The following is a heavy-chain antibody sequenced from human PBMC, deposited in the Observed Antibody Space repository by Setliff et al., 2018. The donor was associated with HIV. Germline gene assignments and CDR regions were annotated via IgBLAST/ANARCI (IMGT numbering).Heavy chain of an antibody. V-gene: IGHV3-23*01. J-gene: IGHJ4*02. CDR3: AKELAASGLGYFDS. CDR1: GFTFSTFW. D-gene: IGHD3-22*01. CDR2: ILSTGERT. Sequence: GGSLRLSCAASGFTFSTFWMGWVRQAPGEGLEWVSAILSTGERTFYADSVKGRFTISRDNSKNTVYLQMNSLRAEDTAEYYCAKELAASGLGYFDSWGRGILVTVSS.